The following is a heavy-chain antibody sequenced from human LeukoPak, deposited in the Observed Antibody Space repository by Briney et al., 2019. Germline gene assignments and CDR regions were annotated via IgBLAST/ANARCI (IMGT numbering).Heavy chain of an antibody. CDR2: INPNSGGT. CDR3: AREQTDDYGGFYGMDV. CDR1: GYTFTGYY. V-gene: IGHV1-2*02. J-gene: IGHJ6*02. Sequence: VASVKVSCKASGYTFTGYYMHWVRQAPGQGLEWMGWINPNSGGTNYAQKFQGRVTMTRDTSISTAYMELSRLRSDDTAVYYCAREQTDDYGGFYGMDVWGQGTTVTVSS. D-gene: IGHD4-23*01.